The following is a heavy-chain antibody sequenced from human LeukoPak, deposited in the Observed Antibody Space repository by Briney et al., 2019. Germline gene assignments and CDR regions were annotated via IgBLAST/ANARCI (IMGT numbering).Heavy chain of an antibody. CDR3: AKDFGTYYYDSSGYS. J-gene: IGHJ4*02. V-gene: IGHV3-21*01. CDR2: ISSSSSYI. D-gene: IGHD3-22*01. Sequence: GGSLRLSCAASGFTFSSYSMNWVRQAPGKGLEWVSSISSSSSYIYYADSVKGRFTISRDNAKNSLYPQMNSLRAEDTAVYYCAKDFGTYYYDSSGYSWGQGTLVTVSS. CDR1: GFTFSSYS.